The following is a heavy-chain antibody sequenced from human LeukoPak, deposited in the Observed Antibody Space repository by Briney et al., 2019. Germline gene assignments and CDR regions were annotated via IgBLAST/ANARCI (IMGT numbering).Heavy chain of an antibody. Sequence: ASVKVSCKASGYTFTSYDINWVRQATGQGLEWMGWMNPNSGNTGYAQKSQGRVTVTRDTSTSTVHMGLSGLRSEDTAVYYCARDQEAFDYWGQGTLVTVSS. V-gene: IGHV1-8*01. CDR1: GYTFTSYD. CDR2: MNPNSGNT. J-gene: IGHJ4*02. CDR3: ARDQEAFDY.